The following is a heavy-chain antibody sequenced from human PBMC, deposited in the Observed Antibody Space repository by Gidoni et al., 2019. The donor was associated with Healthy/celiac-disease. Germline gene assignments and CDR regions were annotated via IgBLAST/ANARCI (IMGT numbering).Heavy chain of an antibody. CDR3: ARAAKRQAVAGTKIDY. V-gene: IGHV1-8*01. CDR1: GYTFTSYD. CDR2: MNPNSGNT. J-gene: IGHJ4*02. D-gene: IGHD6-19*01. Sequence: QVQLVQSGAEVTKPGASVKVSCKASGYTFTSYDINWVRQATGQGLEWMGWMNPNSGNTGYAQKFQGRVTMTRNTSISTAYMELSSLRSEDTAVYYCARAAKRQAVAGTKIDYWGQGTLVTVSS.